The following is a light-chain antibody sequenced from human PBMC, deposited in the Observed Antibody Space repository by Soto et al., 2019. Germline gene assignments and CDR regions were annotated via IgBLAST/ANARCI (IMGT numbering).Light chain of an antibody. V-gene: IGKV1D-12*01. CDR2: AAS. J-gene: IGKJ4*01. CDR1: QGISSW. Sequence: DIQMTQSPSSVSASVGDRVTITCRASQGISSWLAWYQQKLGKAPELLMFAASSLQSGVPSRFSGSGSGTEFILTISSVQPEDSATYFCQQTNSFPLTFGGGTKVDIK. CDR3: QQTNSFPLT.